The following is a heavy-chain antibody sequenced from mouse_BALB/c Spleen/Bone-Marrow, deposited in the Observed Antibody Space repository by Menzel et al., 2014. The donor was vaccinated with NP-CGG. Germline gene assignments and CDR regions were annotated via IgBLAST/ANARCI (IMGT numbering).Heavy chain of an antibody. D-gene: IGHD1-1*01. V-gene: IGHV5-9-3*01. CDR1: GFTFSSYA. CDR2: ISSGGNYT. Sequence: EVKVVDSGGGLVKPGGSLKLSCAASGFTFSSYAMSWVRRTPEKRLEWVATISSGGNYTYYPDSVKGRFTISRDNAKNTLYLQMSSLRSEDTAMYYCARYYGSSYDYWGQGTTLTVSS. CDR3: ARYYGSSYDY. J-gene: IGHJ2*01.